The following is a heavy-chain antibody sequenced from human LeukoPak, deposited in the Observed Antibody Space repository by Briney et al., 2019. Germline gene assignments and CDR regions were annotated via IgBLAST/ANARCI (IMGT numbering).Heavy chain of an antibody. J-gene: IGHJ4*02. D-gene: IGHD3-16*01. CDR2: IYYSGST. CDR1: GGSISSSSYY. Sequence: PSETLSLTCTVSGGSISSSSYYWGWIRQPPGKGLEWIGSIYYSGSTYYNPSLKSRVTISVDTSKNQFSLRLTSVTPADTAVYYCARDLAGEWGNYFDYWGQGIVVTVPS. V-gene: IGHV4-39*07. CDR3: ARDLAGEWGNYFDY.